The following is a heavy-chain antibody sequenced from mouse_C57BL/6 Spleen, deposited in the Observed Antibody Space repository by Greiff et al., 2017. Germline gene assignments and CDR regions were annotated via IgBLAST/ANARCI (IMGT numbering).Heavy chain of an antibody. D-gene: IGHD1-1*01. CDR1: GYTFTSYW. CDR3: ARQYYGSREVDY. J-gene: IGHJ2*01. V-gene: IGHV1-55*01. CDR2: IYPGSGST. Sequence: VQLQQPGAELVKPGASVKMSCKASGYTFTSYWITWVKQRPGQGLEWIGDIYPGSGSTNYNEKFKSKATLTIDTSSSTAYMQLSSLTSEDSAVYYCARQYYGSREVDYWGQGTTLTVSS.